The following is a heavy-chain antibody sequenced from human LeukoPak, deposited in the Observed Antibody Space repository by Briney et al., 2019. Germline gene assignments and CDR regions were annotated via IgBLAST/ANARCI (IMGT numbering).Heavy chain of an antibody. D-gene: IGHD3-10*02. CDR2: IYYSGST. CDR1: GGSISSSSYY. J-gene: IGHJ5*02. CDR3: ARGPPKVFGELGWFDP. V-gene: IGHV4-39*07. Sequence: SETLSLTCTVSGGSISSSSYYWGWTRQPPGKGLEWIGSIYYSGSTYYNPSLKSRVTISVDTSKNQFSLKLSSVTAADTAVYYCARGPPKVFGELGWFDPWGQGTLVTVSS.